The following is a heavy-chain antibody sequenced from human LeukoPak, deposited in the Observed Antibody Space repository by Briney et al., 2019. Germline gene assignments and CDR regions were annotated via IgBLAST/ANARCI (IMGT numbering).Heavy chain of an antibody. CDR2: MKYDGSEK. V-gene: IGHV3-7*01. D-gene: IGHD6-13*01. J-gene: IGHJ4*02. CDR1: GFTFSSYW. Sequence: GGSLRLSCAASGFTFSSYWMSWVRQAPGKGLEWVANMKYDGSEKYYVDSVKGRFTISRDNAKNSLYLQMNSLRAEDTAEYYCARDIEAAGLFLDYWGQGTLVTVSS. CDR3: ARDIEAAGLFLDY.